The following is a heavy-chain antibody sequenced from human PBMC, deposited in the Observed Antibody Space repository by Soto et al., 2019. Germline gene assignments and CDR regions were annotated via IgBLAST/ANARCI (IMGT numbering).Heavy chain of an antibody. CDR2: IYYSGST. J-gene: IGHJ6*02. CDR3: ARGVTYYDFWSDHFYGMDV. V-gene: IGHV4-30-4*01. CDR1: GGSVSSGSYY. Sequence: PSETLSLTCTVSGGSVSSGSYYWSWIRQPPGKGLEWIGYIYYSGSTYYNPSLKSRVTISVDTSKNQFSLKLSSVTAADTAVYYCARGVTYYDFWSDHFYGMDVWGQGTTVTVSS. D-gene: IGHD3-3*01.